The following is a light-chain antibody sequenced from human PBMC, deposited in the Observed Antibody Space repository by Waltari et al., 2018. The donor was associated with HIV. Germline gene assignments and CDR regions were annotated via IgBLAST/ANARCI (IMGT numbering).Light chain of an antibody. V-gene: IGLV1-47*01. CDR3: ATWDDSLNGRL. Sequence: QSVLTQPPSASGTPGQRVAISCSGNSSNIGYNYVSWYQQLPGAAPKLFIYANDRRPSGCPDRLSGSKSGTSASLAISGLRSEDQGDYYCATWDDSLNGRLFGGGTKLTVL. CDR1: SSNIGYNY. CDR2: AND. J-gene: IGLJ2*01.